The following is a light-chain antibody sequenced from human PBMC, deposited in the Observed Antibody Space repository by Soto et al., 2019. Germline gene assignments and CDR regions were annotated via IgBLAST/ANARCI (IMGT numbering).Light chain of an antibody. CDR3: QQYSSYSPWT. CDR2: DAS. Sequence: DIQMTQSPSTLSASVGDRATITCRAIQSISSWLACYQQKPGKAPKLLIYDASSLESGVPSRFSGSGSGTEFTLTISSLQPDDFATYYCQQYSSYSPWTFGQGTKV. CDR1: QSISSW. J-gene: IGKJ1*01. V-gene: IGKV1-5*01.